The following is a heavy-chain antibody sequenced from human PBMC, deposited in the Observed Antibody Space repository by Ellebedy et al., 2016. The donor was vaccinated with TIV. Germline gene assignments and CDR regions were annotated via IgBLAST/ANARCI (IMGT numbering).Heavy chain of an antibody. CDR2: IGTAGDT. J-gene: IGHJ4*02. V-gene: IGHV3-13*01. CDR1: GFTFSSYD. Sequence: GGSLRLXCAASGFTFSSYDIHWVRQATGKGLEWVSAIGTAGDTYYPGSVKGRFTISRDNAKNSLYLQMNSLRAEDTAVYYCARVYAWWFDYWGQGTLVTVSS. D-gene: IGHD2-8*01. CDR3: ARVYAWWFDY.